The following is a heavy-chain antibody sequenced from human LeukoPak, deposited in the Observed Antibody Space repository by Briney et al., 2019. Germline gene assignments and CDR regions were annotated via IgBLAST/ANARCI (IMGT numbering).Heavy chain of an antibody. Sequence: SETLSLTCGVSSYSFSSGSYWSLSRPPPGKGLEWIGSIYHTGSAYYSSSLQSRVTISVDTSKNQFSVKLSSVTAADTAVYYCARANDRGGTSPLDYWGQGTLVTVSS. V-gene: IGHV4-38-2*01. CDR2: IYHTGSA. J-gene: IGHJ4*02. D-gene: IGHD2-2*01. CDR1: SYSFSSGSY. CDR3: ARANDRGGTSPLDY.